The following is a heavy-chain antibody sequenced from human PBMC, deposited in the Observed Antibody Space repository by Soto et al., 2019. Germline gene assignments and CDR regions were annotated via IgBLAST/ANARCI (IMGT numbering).Heavy chain of an antibody. V-gene: IGHV4-59*08. D-gene: IGHD2-15*01. CDR2: IYYSGST. J-gene: IGHJ5*02. Sequence: SETKSLSRSVSGGNIRNYYGSRIMQHTGKGLEWIGYIYYSGSTSYNPSLKSRVTISVDTSKNQFSLKLSSVTAADTAVYYCARKYCSGGSCYGWSSWFDPWGQGTLVTVSS. CDR1: GGNIRNYY. CDR3: ARKYCSGGSCYGWSSWFDP.